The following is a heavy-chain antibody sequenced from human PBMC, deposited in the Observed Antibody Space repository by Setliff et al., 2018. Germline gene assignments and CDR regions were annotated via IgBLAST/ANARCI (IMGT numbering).Heavy chain of an antibody. Sequence: SETLSLTCTVSGGSISSYYWSWIRQPPGKGLEWIGYIYYSWSTNYNPSLKSRVTISLDTSKNQFSLSLTSVTAEDTAVYYCARMSGFQYIDVWDKGTTVTVS. CDR2: IYYSWST. CDR3: ARMSGFQYIDV. V-gene: IGHV4-59*08. D-gene: IGHD3-3*01. J-gene: IGHJ6*03. CDR1: GGSISSYY.